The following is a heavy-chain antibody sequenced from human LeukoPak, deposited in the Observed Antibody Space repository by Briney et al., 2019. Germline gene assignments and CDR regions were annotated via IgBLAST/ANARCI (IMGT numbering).Heavy chain of an antibody. CDR3: ARVYYYDSSGYFDY. Sequence: ASVKVSCKASGYSFTGYYMHWVRQAPGQGLEWMGWINPNSGGTNYAQKFQGRVTMTRDTSISTAYMELSRLRSDDTAVYYCARVYYYDSSGYFDYWDQGTLVTVSS. J-gene: IGHJ4*02. CDR2: INPNSGGT. D-gene: IGHD3-22*01. V-gene: IGHV1-2*02. CDR1: GYSFTGYY.